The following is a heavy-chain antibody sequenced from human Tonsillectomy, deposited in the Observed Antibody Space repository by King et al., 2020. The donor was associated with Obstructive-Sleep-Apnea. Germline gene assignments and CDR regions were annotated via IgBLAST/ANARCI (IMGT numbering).Heavy chain of an antibody. CDR3: TIEYYYDSSGFDY. CDR2: IKSKTDGGTT. Sequence: EVQLVESGGGLVKPGGSLRLSCAASGFTFSNAWMSWVRQAPGKGLEWVGRIKSKTDGGTTDYAAPVKGRFTISRDDSKNTLYLQMNSLKTEDTAVYYCTIEYYYDSSGFDYWGQGTLVTVSS. V-gene: IGHV3-15*01. CDR1: GFTFSNAW. D-gene: IGHD3-22*01. J-gene: IGHJ4*02.